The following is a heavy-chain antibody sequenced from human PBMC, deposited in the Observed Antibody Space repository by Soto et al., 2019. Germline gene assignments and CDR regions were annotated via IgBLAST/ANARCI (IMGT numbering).Heavy chain of an antibody. V-gene: IGHV1-18*01. Sequence: GASVKVCSKASGYTITSYGISWPRQAPGQGLEWMGWISAYNGNTNYAQKLQGRVTMTTDTSTSTAYMELRSLRSDDTAVYYCARDDIVVVVAATLEAYYYYGMDVWGQGTTVTVSS. CDR1: GYTITSYG. J-gene: IGHJ6*02. CDR2: ISAYNGNT. D-gene: IGHD2-15*01. CDR3: ARDDIVVVVAATLEAYYYYGMDV.